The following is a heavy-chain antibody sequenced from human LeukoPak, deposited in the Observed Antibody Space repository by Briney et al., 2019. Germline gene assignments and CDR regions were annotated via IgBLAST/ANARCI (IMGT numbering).Heavy chain of an antibody. D-gene: IGHD1-1*01. Sequence: GGSLRLSCAASGFTFSIYWMSWVRQVPGKGLEWVANIKQDGSERYYVDSVKGRFTLSRDNAKNSLYLQMNSLRAEDTAVYYCARDSPRTGPWGQGILVTVSS. V-gene: IGHV3-7*03. J-gene: IGHJ5*02. CDR1: GFTFSIYW. CDR3: ARDSPRTGP. CDR2: IKQDGSER.